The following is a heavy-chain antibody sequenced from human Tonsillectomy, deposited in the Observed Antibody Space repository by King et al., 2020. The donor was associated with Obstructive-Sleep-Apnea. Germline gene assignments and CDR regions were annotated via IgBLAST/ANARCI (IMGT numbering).Heavy chain of an antibody. CDR3: ARDRHYSDANGYLYYYNGMDV. CDR2: ISFDGNNI. CDR1: EFPLSDFA. J-gene: IGHJ6*02. Sequence: VQLVESGGGVVQPGRSLRLSCAASEFPLSDFAGHWVRQAPGKGLEWVAVISFDGNNIYHADSVRGLFTISRDNSKDTVYLQVSSLRAEDTAVYYCARDRHYSDANGYLYYYNGMDVWGQGTTVTVSS. V-gene: IGHV3-30*04. D-gene: IGHD3-22*01.